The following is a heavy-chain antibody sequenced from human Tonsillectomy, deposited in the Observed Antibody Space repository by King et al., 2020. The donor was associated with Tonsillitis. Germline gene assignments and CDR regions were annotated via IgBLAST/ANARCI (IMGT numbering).Heavy chain of an antibody. D-gene: IGHD4-23*01. CDR1: GFNFDEYA. Sequence: VQLVESGGGLVQPGRSLRLSCEASGFNFDEYAMHCVRQSPGKGLEWVSGITWNSGHIDYADSVKGRFTNSRDNAKNSLYLQMNGLRPEDTALYYCAKDYRGSDDAFDIWGQGTMVTVSS. V-gene: IGHV3-9*01. CDR3: AKDYRGSDDAFDI. J-gene: IGHJ3*02. CDR2: ITWNSGHI.